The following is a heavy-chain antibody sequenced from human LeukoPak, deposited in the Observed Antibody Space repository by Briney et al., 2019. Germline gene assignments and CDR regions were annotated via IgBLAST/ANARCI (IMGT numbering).Heavy chain of an antibody. CDR2: ISYDGSNK. CDR1: GFTVSSYG. CDR3: ARGRGWYSGWYFDL. D-gene: IGHD6-19*01. Sequence: GGSLRLSCAASGFTVSSYGMHWVRQAPGKGLEWVAVISYDGSNKYYADSVKGRFTISRDNAKNSLYLQMNSLRAEDTAVYYCARGRGWYSGWYFDLWGRGTLVTVSS. J-gene: IGHJ2*01. V-gene: IGHV3-30*03.